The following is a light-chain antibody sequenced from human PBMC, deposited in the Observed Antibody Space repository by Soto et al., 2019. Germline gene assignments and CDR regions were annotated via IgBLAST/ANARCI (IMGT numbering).Light chain of an antibody. CDR2: EVN. V-gene: IGLV2-8*01. Sequence: QSVLTQPPSASGSPGQSVTISCTGTSSDIGGYNSVSWYQQHPGKAPRLMIYEVNKRPSGVPDRSSGSKSGYTASLTVSGLQTEDEAFYYCSSSAGIYHYLVFGGGTQLTVL. CDR3: SSSAGIYHYLV. CDR1: SSDIGGYNS. J-gene: IGLJ3*02.